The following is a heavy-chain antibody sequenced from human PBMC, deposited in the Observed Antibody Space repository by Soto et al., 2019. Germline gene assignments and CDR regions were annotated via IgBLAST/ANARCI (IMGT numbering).Heavy chain of an antibody. CDR2: ISGSGHTT. J-gene: IGHJ3*01. D-gene: IGHD2-15*01. V-gene: IGHV3-23*01. Sequence: PVGSLRLSCAVSGFSLGTYGMTWVRQAPGKGLEWVSSISGSGHTTYYADSVQGRFTVSKDNSKNTLYLHMDSLRADDTAIYYCAKDRMSTITHDAFDVWGQGTMVTVSS. CDR3: AKDRMSTITHDAFDV. CDR1: GFSLGTYG.